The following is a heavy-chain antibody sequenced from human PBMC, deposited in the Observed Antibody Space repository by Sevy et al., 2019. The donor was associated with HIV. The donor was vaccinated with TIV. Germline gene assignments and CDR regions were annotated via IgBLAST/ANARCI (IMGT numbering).Heavy chain of an antibody. D-gene: IGHD3-10*01. CDR2: IKTKTDGGTT. V-gene: IGHV3-15*01. Sequence: GSLRLSCAASGFTFSDAWMTWVRQAPGKGLEWVGRIKTKTDGGTTDYAAPVKGRFTISRDDSKNTVYLQMNSMETEDTAVYYCQWFGAFYFYGMDVWGHGTTVTVSS. CDR3: QWFGAFYFYGMDV. CDR1: GFTFSDAW. J-gene: IGHJ6*02.